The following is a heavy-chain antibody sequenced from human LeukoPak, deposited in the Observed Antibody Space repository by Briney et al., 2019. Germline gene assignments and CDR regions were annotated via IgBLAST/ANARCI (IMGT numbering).Heavy chain of an antibody. CDR3: ARGGLTTYFDY. CDR1: GGFFSGYY. CDR2: INHSGST. D-gene: IGHD4-11*01. Sequence: SSETLSLTCAVYGGFFSGYYGSWIRQPPGKGLEWIGEINHSGSTNYNPSLKSRVTKSVDTSKNQFSLKLSPGTAADTAVYYCARGGLTTYFDYWGQGTLVTVSS. J-gene: IGHJ4*02. V-gene: IGHV4-34*01.